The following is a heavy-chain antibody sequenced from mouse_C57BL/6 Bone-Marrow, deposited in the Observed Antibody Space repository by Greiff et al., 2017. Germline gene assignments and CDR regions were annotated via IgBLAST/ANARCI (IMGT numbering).Heavy chain of an antibody. CDR2: IDPSDSYT. Sequence: QVQLQQPGAELVMPGALVKLSCKASGYTFTSYWMHWVKQRPGQGLEWIGEIDPSDSYTNYNQKFKGKSTLTVDKSSSTAYMQLSSLTSEDSAVYYCARGDTIIKDYFDYWGQGTTLTVSS. D-gene: IGHD2-4*01. CDR3: ARGDTIIKDYFDY. J-gene: IGHJ2*01. V-gene: IGHV1-69*01. CDR1: GYTFTSYW.